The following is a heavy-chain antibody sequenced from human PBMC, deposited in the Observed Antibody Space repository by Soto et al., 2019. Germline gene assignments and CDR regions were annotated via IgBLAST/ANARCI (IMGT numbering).Heavy chain of an antibody. CDR1: GFTFNTYG. CDR3: AKHKTAADWFFDL. D-gene: IGHD1-1*01. CDR2: IRGSGGTT. V-gene: IGHV3-23*01. Sequence: EVQLLESGGGLVQPGGSLKLSCAASGFTFNTYGMNWVRQAPGKGLEWVSTIRGSGGTTYYADSVKGRFSISRDNSKNTLYRQMNSLRAEDTAVYYCAKHKTAADWFFDLWGRGTLVTVSS. J-gene: IGHJ2*01.